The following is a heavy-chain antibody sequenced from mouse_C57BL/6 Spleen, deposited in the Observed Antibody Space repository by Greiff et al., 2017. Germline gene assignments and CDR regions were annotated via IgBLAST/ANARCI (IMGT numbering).Heavy chain of an antibody. Sequence: EVQGVESGPELVKPGASVKISCKASGYSFTGYYMNWVKQSPEKSLEWIGEINPSTGGTTYNQKFKAKATLTVDKSSSTAYMQLKSLTSEDSAVYYCASYYGSSYRFFAYWGQGTLVTVSA. CDR1: GYSFTGYY. CDR3: ASYYGSSYRFFAY. V-gene: IGHV1-42*01. CDR2: INPSTGGT. D-gene: IGHD1-1*01. J-gene: IGHJ3*01.